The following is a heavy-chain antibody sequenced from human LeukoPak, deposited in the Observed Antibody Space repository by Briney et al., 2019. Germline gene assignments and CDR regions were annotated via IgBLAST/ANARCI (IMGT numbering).Heavy chain of an antibody. D-gene: IGHD2-15*01. Sequence: PSETLSLTCTVSGGSISSYYWSWIRQPPGKGLEWIGYIYYSGSTNYNPSLKSRVTISVDTSKNQFSLKLSSVTAADTAVYYCARAPPVVVVAATPTSYWYFGLWGRGTLVTVSS. CDR1: GGSISSYY. V-gene: IGHV4-59*01. CDR3: ARAPPVVVVAATPTSYWYFGL. J-gene: IGHJ2*01. CDR2: IYYSGST.